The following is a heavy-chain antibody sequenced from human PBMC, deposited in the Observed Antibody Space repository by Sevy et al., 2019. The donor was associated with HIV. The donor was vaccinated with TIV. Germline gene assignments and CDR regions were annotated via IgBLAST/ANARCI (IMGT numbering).Heavy chain of an antibody. CDR3: ARDRTNYGSGSYFFDY. J-gene: IGHJ4*02. V-gene: IGHV3-48*03. D-gene: IGHD3-10*01. CDR1: GFTFSSYE. Sequence: GGSLRLSCAASGFTFSSYEMNWVRQAPGKGLEWVSYISSSGSTIYYADSVKGRFTISRDNAKNSLYLQMNSLRAEDTAVSYCARDRTNYGSGSYFFDYWGQGTLVTVSS. CDR2: ISSSGSTI.